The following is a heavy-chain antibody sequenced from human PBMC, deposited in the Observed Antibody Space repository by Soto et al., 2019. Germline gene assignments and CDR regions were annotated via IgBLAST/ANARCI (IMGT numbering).Heavy chain of an antibody. Sequence: QVQLVESGGGVVQPGGSLRLSCAASGFAFSSFDMHWVRQAPGKGLEWVAVISYDGSTKYYGDSVQGRFTISRDNPKNTLYLQINSLRADDTAVYYCAEGCSGGWYGGYWGQGTLVTVSS. V-gene: IGHV3-30*03. J-gene: IGHJ4*02. D-gene: IGHD6-19*01. CDR1: GFAFSSFD. CDR2: ISYDGSTK. CDR3: AEGCSGGWYGGY.